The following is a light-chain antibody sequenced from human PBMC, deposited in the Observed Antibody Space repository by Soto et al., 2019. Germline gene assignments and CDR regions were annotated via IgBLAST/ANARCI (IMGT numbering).Light chain of an antibody. J-gene: IGKJ1*01. Sequence: DIQMTQSPSTLSASVGDRVTITCRASQSLSSWLAWYQQKPGKAPKLLIYDASGLESGVPSRFSGSGFGTEFTLTISSLQPDDFATYYCQQYNSYSTFGQGTKVDIK. CDR1: QSLSSW. V-gene: IGKV1-5*01. CDR3: QQYNSYST. CDR2: DAS.